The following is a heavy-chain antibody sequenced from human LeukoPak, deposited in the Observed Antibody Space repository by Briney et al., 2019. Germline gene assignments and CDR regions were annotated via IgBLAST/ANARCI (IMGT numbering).Heavy chain of an antibody. J-gene: IGHJ3*02. CDR1: GFTFSSYG. Sequence: PGGSLRLSCAASGFTFSSYGMHWVRQAPGKGLEWVAVISYDGSNKYYADSVKGRFAISRDNSKNTLYLQMNSLRAEDTAVYYCARSQIVRPSYGDYLTDAFDIWGQGTMVTVSS. CDR2: ISYDGSNK. D-gene: IGHD4-17*01. V-gene: IGHV3-30*03. CDR3: ARSQIVRPSYGDYLTDAFDI.